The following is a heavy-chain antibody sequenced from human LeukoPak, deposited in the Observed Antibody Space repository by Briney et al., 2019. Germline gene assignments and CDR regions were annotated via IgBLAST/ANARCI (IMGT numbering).Heavy chain of an antibody. CDR2: IYYSGST. D-gene: IGHD4-23*01. CDR3: ASGGFLGGNFWGYYFDY. CDR1: GCSISSYY. J-gene: IGHJ4*02. Sequence: SETLSLTCTVSGCSISSYYWSWIRQPPGKGLEWIGYIYYSGSTNYNPSLKSRVTISVDTSKTHFSLKLSSVTAADTAVYYCASGGFLGGNFWGYYFDYWGQGTLVTVSS. V-gene: IGHV4-59*08.